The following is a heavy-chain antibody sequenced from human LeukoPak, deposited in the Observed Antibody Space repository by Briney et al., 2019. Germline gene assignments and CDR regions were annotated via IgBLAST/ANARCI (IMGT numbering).Heavy chain of an antibody. CDR1: GYSFTTYW. J-gene: IGHJ5*02. Sequence: GESLKISCKGSGYSFTTYWIGWVRQMPGNGLEWMGFIYPGDSDTRYSPSFQGQVTISADKSISTAYLQWSSLKASDTAMYYCARMGYYGSGSYYKYNWFDPWGQGTLVTVSS. CDR3: ARMGYYGSGSYYKYNWFDP. V-gene: IGHV5-51*01. D-gene: IGHD3-10*01. CDR2: IYPGDSDT.